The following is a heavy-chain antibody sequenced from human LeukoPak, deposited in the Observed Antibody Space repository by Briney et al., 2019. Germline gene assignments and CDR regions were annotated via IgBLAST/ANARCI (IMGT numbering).Heavy chain of an antibody. CDR1: GFTFSTFA. D-gene: IGHD1-1*01. CDR3: ARGRYDWNDVGYFDY. CDR2: IFGNGRTT. Sequence: GGSLRLSCAASGFTFSTFAMSWVRQAPGKGLEWVSAIFGNGRTTYYADSVKGRFTISRDNSKNTLYLQMNSLRAEDTAVYYCARGRYDWNDVGYFDYWGQGTLVSVSS. V-gene: IGHV3-23*01. J-gene: IGHJ4*02.